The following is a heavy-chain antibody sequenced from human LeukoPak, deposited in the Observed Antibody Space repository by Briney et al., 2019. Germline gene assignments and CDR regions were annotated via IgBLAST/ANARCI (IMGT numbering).Heavy chain of an antibody. CDR2: ISGSGGST. CDR3: AKDRTYSGYDPGFDY. J-gene: IGHJ4*02. CDR1: GFTFSSYA. V-gene: IGHV3-23*01. Sequence: GGSLRLSCATSGFTFSSYAMSWVRQAPGKGLEWVSAISGSGGSTYYADSVKGRFTISRDNSKNTLYLQMNSLRAEDTAVYYCAKDRTYSGYDPGFDYWGQGTLVTVSS. D-gene: IGHD5-12*01.